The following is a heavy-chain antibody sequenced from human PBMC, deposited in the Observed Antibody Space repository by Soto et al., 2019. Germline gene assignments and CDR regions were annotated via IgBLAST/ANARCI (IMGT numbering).Heavy chain of an antibody. CDR2: IYYGRST. Sequence: TLQTLSLSCTVSGGSVSRRSFSCSRIRKPPGQGLESLVYIYYGRSTNYNPSLKSRVTISVDTSKHQFSLKRSSVTAADTAVYYCARDLYYGSGPLRPVPYYYCGMDVWGQGTTVT. V-gene: IGHV4-61*01. CDR1: GGSVSRRSFS. D-gene: IGHD3-10*01. CDR3: ARDLYYGSGPLRPVPYYYCGMDV. J-gene: IGHJ6*02.